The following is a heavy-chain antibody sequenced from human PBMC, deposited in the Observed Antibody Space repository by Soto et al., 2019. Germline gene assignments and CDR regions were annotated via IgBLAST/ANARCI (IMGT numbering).Heavy chain of an antibody. CDR2: ISYDGSNK. D-gene: IGHD1-26*01. CDR1: GFTFSSYA. CDR3: ARVEVGATGLDY. J-gene: IGHJ4*02. V-gene: IGHV3-30-3*01. Sequence: GGSLRLSCAASGFTFSSYAMHWVRQAPGKGLEWVAVISYDGSNKYYADSVKGRFTISRDNSKNTLYLQMNSLRAEDTAVHYCARVEVGATGLDYWGQGTLVTVSS.